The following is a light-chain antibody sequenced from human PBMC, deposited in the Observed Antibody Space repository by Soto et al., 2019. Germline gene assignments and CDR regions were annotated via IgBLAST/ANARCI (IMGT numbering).Light chain of an antibody. CDR1: QSVSRY. J-gene: IGKJ4*01. CDR2: DAS. CDR3: QLRSNWPPLT. Sequence: EIVLTQSPATLSLSPGERATLSCRASQSVSRYLAWYQQKPGQAPRLLMYDASNRATGIPARFSGSGSGTDFTLTISSLEPEDFAVYYCQLRSNWPPLTFGGGNKVEIK. V-gene: IGKV3-11*01.